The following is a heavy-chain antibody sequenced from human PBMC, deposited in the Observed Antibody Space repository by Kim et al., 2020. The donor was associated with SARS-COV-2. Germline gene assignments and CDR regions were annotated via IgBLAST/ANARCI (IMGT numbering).Heavy chain of an antibody. D-gene: IGHD3-22*01. Sequence: SETLSLTCAVYGGSFSGYYWSWIRQPPGKGLEWIGEINRSGSTNYNPSLKSRVTISVDTSKNQFSLKLSSVTAADTAVYYCARGDSSGYYLRDFDYWGQGTLVTVSS. CDR2: INRSGST. J-gene: IGHJ4*02. V-gene: IGHV4-34*01. CDR3: ARGDSSGYYLRDFDY. CDR1: GGSFSGYY.